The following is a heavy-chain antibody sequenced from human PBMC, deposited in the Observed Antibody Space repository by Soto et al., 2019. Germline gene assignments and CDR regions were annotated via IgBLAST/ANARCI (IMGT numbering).Heavy chain of an antibody. J-gene: IGHJ4*02. CDR1: GFTFSSYG. CDR3: XRGATSPSY. V-gene: IGHV3-23*01. Sequence: EVQLLESGGGLVQPGGSLRLSCAASGFTFSSYGMSWVRQAPGKGLEXXXXXXXXXGXAXYADSVKGRFTISRDNSKXXXXXXXXXXXXXXXXXXXXXRGATSPSYWGQGTLVTVSS. CDR2: XXXXXGXA.